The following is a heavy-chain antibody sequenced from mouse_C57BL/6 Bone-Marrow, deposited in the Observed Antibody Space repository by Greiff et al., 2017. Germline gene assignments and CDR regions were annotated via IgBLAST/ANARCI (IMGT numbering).Heavy chain of an antibody. D-gene: IGHD1-1*01. J-gene: IGHJ2*01. CDR3: ARTTVVVDFDY. CDR1: GFTFSSYA. Sequence: EVKLVESGGGLVKPGGSLKLSCAASGFTFSSYAMSWVRQTPEKRLEWVATISDDGSYTYYPDNVKGRFTISRDNAKNNLYLQMSHLKSEDTAMYYCARTTVVVDFDYWGQGTTLTVSS. CDR2: ISDDGSYT. V-gene: IGHV5-4*03.